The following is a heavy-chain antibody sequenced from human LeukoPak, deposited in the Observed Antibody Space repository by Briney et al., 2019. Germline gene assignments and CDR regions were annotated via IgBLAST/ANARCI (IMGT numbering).Heavy chain of an antibody. CDR3: AGWIQLWYGPDY. D-gene: IGHD5-18*01. J-gene: IGHJ4*02. Sequence: GGSLRLSRAASGFTSREFTMTWVRQAPGKGLEWVSSISPSSSYIYYADSVKGRFTISRDNAKNSLYLQMNSLRAEDTAVYYCAGWIQLWYGPDYWGQGTLVTVSS. CDR2: ISPSSSYI. CDR1: GFTSREFT. V-gene: IGHV3-21*01.